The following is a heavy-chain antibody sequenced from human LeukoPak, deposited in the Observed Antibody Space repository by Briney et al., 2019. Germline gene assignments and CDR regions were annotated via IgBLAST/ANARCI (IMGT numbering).Heavy chain of an antibody. CDR3: XRDKTSMVTTLMD. Sequence: ASVKXSCKASGYTXTXXXXXXXXXXXXQXXXXXGXXXXNXXSXNYAXKFQGRVTMTRDTSISTAYMELSSLTSDDTAVYXCXRDKTSMVTTLMDWGQGTLVTVST. J-gene: IGHJ4*02. V-gene: IGHV1-2*02. CDR1: GYTXTXXX. D-gene: IGHD4-17*01. CDR2: XXXNXXSX.